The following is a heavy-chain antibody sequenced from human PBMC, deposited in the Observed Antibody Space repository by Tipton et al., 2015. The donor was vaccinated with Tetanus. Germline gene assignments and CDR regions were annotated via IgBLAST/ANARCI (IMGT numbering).Heavy chain of an antibody. V-gene: IGHV4-59*01. CDR2: IYYRGST. CDR3: ARGYGFGGDLDAFDF. Sequence: TLSLTCTVSGGSISSYYWSWIRQPPGKGLEWIGYIYYRGSTKYNPSLKSRVTISVDTSKNQFSLKLSSVTAADTAVYYCARGYGFGGDLDAFDFWGQGTMVPGS. J-gene: IGHJ3*01. D-gene: IGHD3-10*01. CDR1: GGSISSYY.